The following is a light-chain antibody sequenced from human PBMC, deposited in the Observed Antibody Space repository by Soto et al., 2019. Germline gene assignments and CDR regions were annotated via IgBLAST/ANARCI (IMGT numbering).Light chain of an antibody. Sequence: EIVMTQPPATLSVSPGERATLSCRASQSVGNHLAWYQQKPGQAPRLLIYGASNRATGVPARFSGSGSGTEFALTISSLQSEDFALYYCQQYKNWPPITFGQGTRLEIK. CDR1: QSVGNH. CDR2: GAS. CDR3: QQYKNWPPIT. V-gene: IGKV3-15*01. J-gene: IGKJ5*01.